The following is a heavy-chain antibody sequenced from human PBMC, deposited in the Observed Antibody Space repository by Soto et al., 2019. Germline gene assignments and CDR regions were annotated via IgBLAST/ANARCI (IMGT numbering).Heavy chain of an antibody. CDR1: GFTFSSYD. V-gene: IGHV3-13*01. Sequence: EVQLVESGGGLVQPGGSLRLSCAASGFTFSSYDMHWVRQATGKVLEWVSAIGTAGDTYYPGSVKGRFTISRENAKNSLYIQMNSLRAGDTAVYYCARGYCSSTSCDNAFDIWGQGTMVTVSS. D-gene: IGHD2-2*01. CDR2: IGTAGDT. CDR3: ARGYCSSTSCDNAFDI. J-gene: IGHJ3*02.